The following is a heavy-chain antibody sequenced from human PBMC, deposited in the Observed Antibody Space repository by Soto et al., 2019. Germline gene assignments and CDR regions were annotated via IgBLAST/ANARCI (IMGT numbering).Heavy chain of an antibody. Sequence: GGSLRLSCAASGFTFSSYAMSWVRQAPGKGLERVSAIRGRGGSTYYADSVKGRFTISRDNSKNTLYLQMTTQSAEDTAVYYCAKVYAFDIWGQGTMVTVSS. CDR1: GFTFSSYA. CDR2: IRGRGGST. J-gene: IGHJ3*02. V-gene: IGHV3-23*01. CDR3: AKVYAFDI.